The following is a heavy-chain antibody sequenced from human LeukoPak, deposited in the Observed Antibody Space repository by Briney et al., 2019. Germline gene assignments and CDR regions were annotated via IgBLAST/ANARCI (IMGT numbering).Heavy chain of an antibody. J-gene: IGHJ4*02. D-gene: IGHD3-22*01. V-gene: IGHV1-69*13. CDR3: ARSESSGYLDY. CDR1: GGTFSSYA. Sequence: ASVKVSCKASGGTFSSYAISWVRQAPGQGLEWMGGIIPILGTANYAQKFQGRVTITADESTSTAYMELSSLRSEDTAVYYCARSESSGYLDYWGQGTLVTVSS. CDR2: IIPILGTA.